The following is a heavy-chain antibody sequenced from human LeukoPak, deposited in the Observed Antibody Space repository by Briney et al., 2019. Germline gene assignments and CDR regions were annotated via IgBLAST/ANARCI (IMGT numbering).Heavy chain of an antibody. CDR1: GFTFSSYG. Sequence: GRSLRLSCAASGFTFSSYGMHWVRQAPGKGLEGVAVIWYDGSNKYYADSVKGRFTISRDNSKNTLYLQMNSLRAEDTAVYYCARAASSGPAYYFDYWGQGTLVTVSS. V-gene: IGHV3-33*01. CDR2: IWYDGSNK. CDR3: ARAASSGPAYYFDY. J-gene: IGHJ4*02. D-gene: IGHD2-2*01.